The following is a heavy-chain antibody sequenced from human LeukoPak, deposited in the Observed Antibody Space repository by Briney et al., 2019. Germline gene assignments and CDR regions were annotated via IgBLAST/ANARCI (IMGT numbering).Heavy chain of an antibody. Sequence: GRSLRLSCAAPGFTFSTYAMHWVRQAQGKELEWVAVISYDGSNKYYADSVMGRFTISRDSSKNTLYLQMNSLRAEDTAVYYCARESNYYDSSGYYPYYFDYWGQGTLVTVSS. D-gene: IGHD3-22*01. V-gene: IGHV3-30-3*01. CDR3: ARESNYYDSSGYYPYYFDY. CDR2: ISYDGSNK. CDR1: GFTFSTYA. J-gene: IGHJ4*02.